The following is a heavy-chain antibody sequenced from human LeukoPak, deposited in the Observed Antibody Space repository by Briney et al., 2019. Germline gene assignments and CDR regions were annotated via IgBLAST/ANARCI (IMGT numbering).Heavy chain of an antibody. CDR3: AKEKVFTSTSWTTIEY. J-gene: IGHJ4*02. Sequence: GGSLRLSCVGSGFTFSSYGMHWVRQAPGKGLEWVAVISYDRNAKHYADSVKGRFTISRDNPKNTLYLQMNSLRSEDTAVYYCAKEKVFTSTSWTTIEYWGQGTLVTVSS. CDR1: GFTFSSYG. V-gene: IGHV3-30*18. CDR2: ISYDRNAK. D-gene: IGHD6-13*01.